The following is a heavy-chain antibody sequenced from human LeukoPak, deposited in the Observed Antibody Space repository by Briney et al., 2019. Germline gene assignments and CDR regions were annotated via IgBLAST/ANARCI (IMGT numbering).Heavy chain of an antibody. CDR1: GYSFSSHD. CDR3: ARDQGWNYEWFDP. CDR2: ISAYNGNT. Sequence: KPGASVKVSCKASGYSFSSHDINWVRQATGQGLEWMGWISAYNGNTNYAQKLQGRVTMTTDTSTSTAYMELRSLRSDDTAVYYCARDQGWNYEWFDPWGQGTLVTVSS. D-gene: IGHD1-7*01. V-gene: IGHV1-18*01. J-gene: IGHJ5*02.